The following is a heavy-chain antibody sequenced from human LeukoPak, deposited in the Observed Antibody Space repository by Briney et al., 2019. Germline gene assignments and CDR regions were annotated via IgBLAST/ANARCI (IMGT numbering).Heavy chain of an antibody. D-gene: IGHD3-16*02. Sequence: GGSLRLSCAASGFTFSSYAMSWVRQAPGKGLEWVSAISGSGGSTYYADSVKGRFTISRDNAKNSLYLQMNSLRAEDTAVYYCARSFTFGGVIVLYYFDYWGQGTLVTVSS. V-gene: IGHV3-23*01. J-gene: IGHJ4*02. CDR1: GFTFSSYA. CDR2: ISGSGGST. CDR3: ARSFTFGGVIVLYYFDY.